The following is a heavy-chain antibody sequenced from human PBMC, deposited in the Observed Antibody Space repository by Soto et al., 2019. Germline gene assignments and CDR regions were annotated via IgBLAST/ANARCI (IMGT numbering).Heavy chain of an antibody. J-gene: IGHJ4*02. Sequence: EVPLVESGGGLVQPGGSLRLSCAASGFTFSSYDMHWVRQATGKGLEWVSSIGTAGDTYYPGSVKGRFTISRENAKNSLYLQMNSLRAADTAVYYCARVGRLRFFDYWGQGSLVTVSS. CDR1: GFTFSSYD. CDR2: IGTAGDT. CDR3: ARVGRLRFFDY. V-gene: IGHV3-13*04. D-gene: IGHD5-12*01.